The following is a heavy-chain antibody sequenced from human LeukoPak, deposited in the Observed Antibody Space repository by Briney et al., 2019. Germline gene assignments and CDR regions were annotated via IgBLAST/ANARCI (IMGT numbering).Heavy chain of an antibody. D-gene: IGHD2-2*03. J-gene: IGHJ6*03. Sequence: ASVKVSCKASGYTFTSYGISWVRQAPGQGLEWMGWISAYNGNTNYAQKLQGRVTMTTDTSTSTAYMELRSLRSDDTAVYYCARSGYCSSTSCYPYYYYYMDVWGKGTTVTVSS. CDR2: ISAYNGNT. CDR3: ARSGYCSSTSCYPYYYYYMDV. CDR1: GYTFTSYG. V-gene: IGHV1-18*01.